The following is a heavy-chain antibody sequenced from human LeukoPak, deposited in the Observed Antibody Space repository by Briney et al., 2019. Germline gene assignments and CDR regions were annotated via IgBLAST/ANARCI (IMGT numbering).Heavy chain of an antibody. V-gene: IGHV4-59*01. Sequence: SETLSLTCTVSGGSISSYYWSWIRQPPGKGLGWIGYIYYSGSTNYNPSLKSRVTISVDTSKNQFSLKLSSVTAADTAVYYCAGVDMNMLSYYYGMDVWGQGTTVTVSS. CDR3: AGVDMNMLSYYYGMDV. CDR1: GGSISSYY. D-gene: IGHD2-8*01. CDR2: IYYSGST. J-gene: IGHJ6*02.